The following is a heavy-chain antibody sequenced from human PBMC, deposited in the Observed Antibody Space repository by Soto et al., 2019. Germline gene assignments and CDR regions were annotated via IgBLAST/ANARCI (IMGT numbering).Heavy chain of an antibody. CDR2: ISYDGSNK. J-gene: IGHJ3*02. CDR1: GFTFSSYA. Sequence: QVQLVESGGGVVQPGRSLRLSCAASGFTFSSYAMHWVRQAPGKGLEWVAVISYDGSNKYYADSVKGRVTISREKSQNTLYLQMNSLRDEDTAVYYCARLSPAGAFDIWGQGTMVTVSS. V-gene: IGHV3-30-3*01. D-gene: IGHD3-10*01. CDR3: ARLSPAGAFDI.